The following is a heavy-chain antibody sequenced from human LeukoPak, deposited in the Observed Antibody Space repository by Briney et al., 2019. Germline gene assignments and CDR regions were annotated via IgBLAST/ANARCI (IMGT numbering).Heavy chain of an antibody. CDR2: FDPEDGET. CDR3: ATSRLRFLEWLLCY. CDR1: GYTLTELS. D-gene: IGHD3-3*01. J-gene: IGHJ4*02. Sequence: ASVKVSCKVSGYTLTELSMHWVRQAPGKGLEWMGGFDPEDGETIYAQKFQGRVTMTEDTSTDIAYMELSSLRSEDTAVYYCATSRLRFLEWLLCYWGQGTLVTVSS. V-gene: IGHV1-24*01.